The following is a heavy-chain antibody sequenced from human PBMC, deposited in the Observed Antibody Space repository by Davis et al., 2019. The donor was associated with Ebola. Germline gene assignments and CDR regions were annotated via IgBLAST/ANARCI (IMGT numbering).Heavy chain of an antibody. V-gene: IGHV3-73*01. Sequence: GESLKISCAASGFTFSGSAMHWVRQASGKGLEWVGRIRSKANSYATAYAASVKGRFTISRDDSKNTAYLQMNSLKTEDTAVYYCARATLIVGATSFDYWGQGTLVTVSS. J-gene: IGHJ4*02. CDR3: ARATLIVGATSFDY. CDR1: GFTFSGSA. D-gene: IGHD1-26*01. CDR2: IRSKANSYAT.